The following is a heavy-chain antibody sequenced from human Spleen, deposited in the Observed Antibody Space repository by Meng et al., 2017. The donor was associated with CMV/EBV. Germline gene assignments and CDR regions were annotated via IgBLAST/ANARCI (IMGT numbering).Heavy chain of an antibody. CDR2: IRYDGSNK. D-gene: IGHD2-21*02. CDR1: GFTFSSYG. V-gene: IGHV3-30*02. J-gene: IGHJ4*02. Sequence: LSCAASGFTFSSYGMHWVRQAPGKGLEWVAFIRYDGSNKYYADSVKGRFTISRDNSKNMLYLQMNSLRAEDTAVYYCAKPQVTHFDYWGQGTLVTVSS. CDR3: AKPQVTHFDY.